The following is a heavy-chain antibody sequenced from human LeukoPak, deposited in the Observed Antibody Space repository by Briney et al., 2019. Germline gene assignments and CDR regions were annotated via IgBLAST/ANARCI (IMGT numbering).Heavy chain of an antibody. Sequence: GGSLRLSCAASGFTFSSYAMHWVRQAPGKGLEWVAVISYDGSNKYYADSVKGRFTISRDNSKNTLYLQMNSLRADDTAVYYCARVDSGGHSDFDYFDYWGQGTLVTVSS. V-gene: IGHV3-30*04. J-gene: IGHJ4*02. D-gene: IGHD4-23*01. CDR3: ARVDSGGHSDFDYFDY. CDR1: GFTFSSYA. CDR2: ISYDGSNK.